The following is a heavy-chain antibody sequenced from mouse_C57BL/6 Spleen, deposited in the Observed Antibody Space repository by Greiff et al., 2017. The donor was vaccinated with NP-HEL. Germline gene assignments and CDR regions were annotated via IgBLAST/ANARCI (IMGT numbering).Heavy chain of an antibody. D-gene: IGHD2-1*01. CDR2: INPNNGGT. Sequence: VQLQQSGPELVKPGASVKISCKASGYTFTDYYMNWVKQSHGKSLEWIGDINPNNGGTSYNQKFKGKATLTVDKSSSTAYMELRSLTSEDSAVYYCASLYGNLWYFDVWGTGTTVTVSS. CDR3: ASLYGNLWYFDV. CDR1: GYTFTDYY. V-gene: IGHV1-26*01. J-gene: IGHJ1*03.